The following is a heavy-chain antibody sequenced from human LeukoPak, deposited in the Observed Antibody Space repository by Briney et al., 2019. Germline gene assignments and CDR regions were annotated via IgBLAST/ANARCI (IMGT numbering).Heavy chain of an antibody. D-gene: IGHD3-22*01. CDR1: GYTFTSYG. V-gene: IGHV1-18*01. CDR3: ARRNYYDSSGYYGFDY. J-gene: IGHJ4*02. Sequence: ASVKVSCKASGYTFTSYGISWVRQAPGQGLEWMGWIIAYNGNTNYAQKLQGRVTMTTDTSTSTAYMELRSLRSDDTAVYYCARRNYYDSSGYYGFDYWGQGTLVTVSS. CDR2: IIAYNGNT.